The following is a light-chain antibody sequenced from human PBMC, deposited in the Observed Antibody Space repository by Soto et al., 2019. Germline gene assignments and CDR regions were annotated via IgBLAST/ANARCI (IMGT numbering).Light chain of an antibody. J-gene: IGKJ4*01. V-gene: IGKV1-9*01. CDR1: QGITSF. Sequence: DIQLTQSPSFLSASVGDRVSITCRASQGITSFLAWYQQIPGKAPKLLIYTASTLQSGVPPRFSGSGSGTEFTLTISSLQPEDFGTYYFQQLNSYPLTFGGGTRVAIK. CDR2: TAS. CDR3: QQLNSYPLT.